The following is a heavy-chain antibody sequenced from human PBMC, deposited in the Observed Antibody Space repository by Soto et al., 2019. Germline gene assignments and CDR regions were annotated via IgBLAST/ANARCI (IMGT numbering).Heavy chain of an antibody. CDR2: ISAYNGNT. CDR3: ATVRTWARPDAFDL. D-gene: IGHD3-10*01. J-gene: IGHJ3*01. Sequence: ASVKVSCKASGYTFTSYGISWVRQAPGQGLEWMGWISAYNGNTNYAQKLQGRVTMTTDTSTSTAYMELRSLRSDDTAVYYCATVRTWARPDAFDLCGQRTMVTVSS. CDR1: GYTFTSYG. V-gene: IGHV1-18*01.